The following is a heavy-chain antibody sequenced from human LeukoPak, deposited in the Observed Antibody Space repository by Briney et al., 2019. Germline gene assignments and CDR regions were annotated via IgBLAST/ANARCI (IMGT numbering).Heavy chain of an antibody. CDR2: INHSGST. J-gene: IGHJ4*02. V-gene: IGHV4-34*01. D-gene: IGHD3-10*01. Sequence: ASETLSLTCAVYGGSFSGYYWSWIRQPPGKGLEWIGEINHSGSTNYNPSLKSRVTLSVDTSKNQFSLKLSSVTAADTAVYYCARGREVLLWFGESPDFDYWGQGTLVTVSS. CDR1: GGSFSGYY. CDR3: ARGREVLLWFGESPDFDY.